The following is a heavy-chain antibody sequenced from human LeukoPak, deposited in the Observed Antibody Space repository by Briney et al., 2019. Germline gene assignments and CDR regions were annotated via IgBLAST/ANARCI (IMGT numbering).Heavy chain of an antibody. J-gene: IGHJ4*02. D-gene: IGHD3/OR15-3a*01. Sequence: PSETLSLTCTVSGGSISSGDYYWSWIRQPPGKGLEWIGYIYYSGSTNYNPSLKSRVTISVDKSKNQFSLRLGSVTAADTAVYYCARDESRTSLDYWGQGTLVTVSS. CDR2: IYYSGST. CDR3: ARDESRTSLDY. V-gene: IGHV4-30-4*01. CDR1: GGSISSGDYY.